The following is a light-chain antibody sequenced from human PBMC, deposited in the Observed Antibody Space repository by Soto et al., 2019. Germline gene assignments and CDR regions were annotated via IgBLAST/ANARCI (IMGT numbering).Light chain of an antibody. CDR3: SSDTSASALAI. CDR2: EVN. CDR1: KFDIGRYNY. Sequence: QSALTQPASVSGSPGQTITISCAGTKFDIGRYNYVSWYRQHPGEAPKLIIFEVNNRPSGISNRFSGSKSGNTASLTISGLQVEDEAHYFCSSDTSASALAIFGGGTKVTVL. V-gene: IGLV2-14*01. J-gene: IGLJ2*01.